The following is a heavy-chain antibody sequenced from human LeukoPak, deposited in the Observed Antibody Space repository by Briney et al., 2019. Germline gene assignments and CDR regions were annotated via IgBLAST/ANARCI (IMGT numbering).Heavy chain of an antibody. V-gene: IGHV3-15*01. CDR2: IKRKSDGGTT. CDR1: GFTFSNAW. Sequence: PGGSLRLSCAASGFTFSNAWMSWVRQAPGKGLEWVGRIKRKSDGGTTDYAAPVKGRFTTSRDDSKNTLYLQMNSLKTEDTAVYYCTTEWGVVGATPTRYYFDYWGQGTLVTVSS. D-gene: IGHD1-26*01. J-gene: IGHJ4*02. CDR3: TTEWGVVGATPTRYYFDY.